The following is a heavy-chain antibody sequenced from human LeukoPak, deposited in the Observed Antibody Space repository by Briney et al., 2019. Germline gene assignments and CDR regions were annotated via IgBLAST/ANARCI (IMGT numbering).Heavy chain of an antibody. CDR3: ARLGRVATTPFDY. CDR1: GGSFSGYY. Sequence: SETLSLTCAVYGGSFSGYYWSWIRQPPGKGLEWIGEINHSGSTNYNPSLKSRVTISVDTSKNQFSLKLSSVTAADTAVYYCARLGRVATTPFDYWGQGTLVTVSS. J-gene: IGHJ4*02. CDR2: INHSGST. D-gene: IGHD5-24*01. V-gene: IGHV4-34*01.